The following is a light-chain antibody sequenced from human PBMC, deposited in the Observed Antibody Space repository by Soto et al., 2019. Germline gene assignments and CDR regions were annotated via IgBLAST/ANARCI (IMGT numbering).Light chain of an antibody. CDR2: DVS. Sequence: QSALTQPASVSGSPGQSITISCTGTSSDVGGYNYVSWYQQHPGKAPKLMICDVSDRPSGISNRFSGSKSGNTASLTISGLQAEEEADYYCSSYTTSSTYVFGTGTKVTVL. CDR3: SSYTTSSTYV. V-gene: IGLV2-14*01. CDR1: SSDVGGYNY. J-gene: IGLJ1*01.